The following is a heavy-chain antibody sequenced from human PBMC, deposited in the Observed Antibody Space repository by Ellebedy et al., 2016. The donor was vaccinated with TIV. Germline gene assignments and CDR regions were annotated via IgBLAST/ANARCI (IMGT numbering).Heavy chain of an antibody. Sequence: GGSLRLSCAASGFTVNTNYMTWVRQAPGKGLEWVSLIYSDGSTSYADSGKGRFTISRDNAKKALYLQMDSLRPEDTALYYCVKAPTNSGRLDSWGQGTQLSVSS. V-gene: IGHV3-53*05. CDR3: VKAPTNSGRLDS. CDR1: GFTVNTNY. CDR2: IYSDGST. D-gene: IGHD3-10*01. J-gene: IGHJ4*02.